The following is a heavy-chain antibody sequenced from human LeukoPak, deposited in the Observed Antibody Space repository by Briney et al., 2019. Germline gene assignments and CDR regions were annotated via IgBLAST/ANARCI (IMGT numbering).Heavy chain of an antibody. J-gene: IGHJ6*03. CDR2: IYPGDSDT. D-gene: IGHD6-13*01. CDR1: GYSFTSYW. Sequence: PGEPLKISCKGSGYSFTSYWIGWVLQMPGKGLEWMGIIYPGDSDTRYSPSFQGQVTISADKSISTAYLQWSSLKASDTAMYYCARHGYSSSWYTNWSYYYYMDVWGEGTTVTVSS. V-gene: IGHV5-51*01. CDR3: ARHGYSSSWYTNWSYYYYMDV.